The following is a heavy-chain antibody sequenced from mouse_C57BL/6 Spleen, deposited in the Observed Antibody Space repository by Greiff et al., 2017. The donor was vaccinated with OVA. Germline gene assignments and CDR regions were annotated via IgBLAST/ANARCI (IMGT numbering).Heavy chain of an antibody. Sequence: EVQLQQSGPELVKPGASVKMSCKASGYTFTDYNMHWVKQSPGKSLEWIGYINPNNGGTSYNQKFKGKATLTVNKSSSTAYMELRSLTSEDSAVYYCARSYDYDDYFDYWGQGTTLTVSS. CDR1: GYTFTDYN. V-gene: IGHV1-22*01. CDR3: ARSYDYDDYFDY. J-gene: IGHJ2*01. D-gene: IGHD2-4*01. CDR2: INPNNGGT.